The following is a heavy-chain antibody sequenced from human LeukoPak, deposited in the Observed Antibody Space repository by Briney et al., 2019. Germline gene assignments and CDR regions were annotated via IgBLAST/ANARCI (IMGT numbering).Heavy chain of an antibody. CDR2: MNPDSGNT. J-gene: IGHJ4*02. Sequence: ASVKVSCKASGCAFNIYDINWVRQATGQGLEWMGWMNPDSGNTGFAQKFQGRVTMTRNTSITTAYMELSSLRFEDTAVYYCAVHLPGDYLDRWGQGTLVTVSS. CDR3: AVHLPGDYLDR. V-gene: IGHV1-8*01. CDR1: GCAFNIYD.